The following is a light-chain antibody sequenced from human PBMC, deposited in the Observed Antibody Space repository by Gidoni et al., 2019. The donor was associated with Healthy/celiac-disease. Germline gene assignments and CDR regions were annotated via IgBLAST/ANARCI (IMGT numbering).Light chain of an antibody. CDR2: DAS. V-gene: IGKV1-5*01. CDR3: QQYNSYSPT. CDR1: QSISSR. Sequence: DIQMTQSPSTLSASVGDRVTSTCRASQSISSRLAWYQQKPGKAPKFLIYDASSLESEVPSRVSGSGSGTEFTLTISSLQPDDFATYYCQQYNSYSPTFGQGTKVEIK. J-gene: IGKJ1*01.